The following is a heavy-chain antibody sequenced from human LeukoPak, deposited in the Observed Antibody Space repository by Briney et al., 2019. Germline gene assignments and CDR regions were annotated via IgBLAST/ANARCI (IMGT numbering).Heavy chain of an antibody. V-gene: IGHV6-1*01. D-gene: IGHD1-1*01. CDR2: TYYRSKWFG. Sequence: SQTLSLTCDISGDSVSIYSVAWHWIRQSPSGGLEWLGWTYYRSKWFGDYAVSLRGRVTINQETSKYQFSLQLNSVTPEDSAVYYCASGFNWAFDSWGQGTLVTVSS. CDR1: GDSVSIYSVA. CDR3: ASGFNWAFDS. J-gene: IGHJ5*01.